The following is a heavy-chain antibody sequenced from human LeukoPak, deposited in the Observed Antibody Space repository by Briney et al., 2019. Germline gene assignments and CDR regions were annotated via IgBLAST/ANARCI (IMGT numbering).Heavy chain of an antibody. D-gene: IGHD3-22*01. CDR3: ARGGLRITMIVVVSPLFDY. V-gene: IGHV3-30-3*01. J-gene: IGHJ4*02. CDR2: ISYDGSNK. Sequence: PGRSLRLSCAASGFTFSSYAMHWVRQAPGKGLEWVGVISYDGSNKYYADSVKGRFTISRDNSKNKLYLQMNSLRAEDTAVYYCARGGLRITMIVVVSPLFDYWGQGTLVTVSS. CDR1: GFTFSSYA.